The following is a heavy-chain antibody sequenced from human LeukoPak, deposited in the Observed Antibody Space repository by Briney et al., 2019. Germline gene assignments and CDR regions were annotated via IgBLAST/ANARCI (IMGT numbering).Heavy chain of an antibody. CDR2: IYNSGST. CDR3: TRGQPSFDY. J-gene: IGHJ4*02. Sequence: GSLRLSCSASGFTLSDHFMDWVRQPPGKGLEWIGNIYNSGSTYYNPSLESRVTVSLETSKNQFSLKLTSVTAADTAVYYCTRGQPSFDYWGQGILVIVSS. V-gene: IGHV4-38-2*02. CDR1: GFTLSDHF. D-gene: IGHD2-2*01.